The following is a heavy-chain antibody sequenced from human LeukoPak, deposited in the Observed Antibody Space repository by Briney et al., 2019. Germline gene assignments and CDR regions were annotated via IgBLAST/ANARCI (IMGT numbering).Heavy chain of an antibody. CDR3: ARDAVYSSSWQYY. V-gene: IGHV3-33*01. Sequence: GRSLRLSCAASGFTFSSYGMHWVRQAPRKGLEWVAVIWYDGSNKYYADSVKGRFTISRDNSKNTLYLQMNSLRAEDTAVYYCARDAVYSSSWQYYWGQGTLVTVSS. D-gene: IGHD6-13*01. CDR2: IWYDGSNK. CDR1: GFTFSSYG. J-gene: IGHJ4*02.